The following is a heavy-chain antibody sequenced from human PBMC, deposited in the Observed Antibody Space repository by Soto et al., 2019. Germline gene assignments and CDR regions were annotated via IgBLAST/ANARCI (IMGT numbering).Heavy chain of an antibody. CDR1: GGSISSYY. CDR3: ASTAIGWFDP. Sequence: ASETLSLTCSVSGGSISSYYWSWIRQPPGKGLEWIGYIFYSGRSGSTNYNPSLKSRVTISVDTSKNQYSLKLSSVTAADTAVYYCASTAIGWFDPWGQGTLVHVSS. V-gene: IGHV4-59*01. J-gene: IGHJ5*02. D-gene: IGHD2-21*02. CDR2: IFYSGRSGST.